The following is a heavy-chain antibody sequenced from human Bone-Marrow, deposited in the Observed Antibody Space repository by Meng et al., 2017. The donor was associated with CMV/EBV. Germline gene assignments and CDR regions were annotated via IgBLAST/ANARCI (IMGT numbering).Heavy chain of an antibody. J-gene: IGHJ6*02. D-gene: IGHD4-23*01. CDR3: ARAAVVTYYYYYGMDV. CDR1: GFTFSSYS. CDR2: ISSSSSYI. V-gene: IGHV3-21*01. Sequence: GGSLRLSCAASGFTFSSYSMNWVRQAPGKGLEWVSSISSSSSYIYYADSVKGRFTISRDNAKNSLYLQMNSLRAEDTAVYYCARAAVVTYYYYYGMDVWGQGTTVTVSS.